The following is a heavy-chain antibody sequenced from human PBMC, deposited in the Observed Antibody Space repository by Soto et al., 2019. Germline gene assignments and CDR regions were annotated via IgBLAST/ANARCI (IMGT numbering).Heavy chain of an antibody. CDR2: IWYDGSNK. V-gene: IGHV3-33*06. Sequence: PGRALRLSCAASGFTFSSYGMDWVRQAPGKGLEWVAVIWYDGSNKYYADSVKGRFTISRDNSKNTLYLQMNSLRAEDTAVYYCEKAAIVGTYDYWGQGTLVTGSS. CDR1: GFTFSSYG. CDR3: EKAAIVGTYDY. D-gene: IGHD1-26*01. J-gene: IGHJ4*02.